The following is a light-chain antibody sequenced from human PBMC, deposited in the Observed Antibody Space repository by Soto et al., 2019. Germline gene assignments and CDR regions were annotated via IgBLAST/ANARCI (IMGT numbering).Light chain of an antibody. Sequence: SVLTQPASVSGSPGQSITISCTGTSSDVGGYNYVSWYQQHPGKAPKLMIYEVSNRPSGVSNRFSGSKSGNTASLTTSGLQAEDEADYYCSSYTSSSFLPFGTGTKVTVL. V-gene: IGLV2-14*01. CDR2: EVS. CDR1: SSDVGGYNY. J-gene: IGLJ1*01. CDR3: SSYTSSSFLP.